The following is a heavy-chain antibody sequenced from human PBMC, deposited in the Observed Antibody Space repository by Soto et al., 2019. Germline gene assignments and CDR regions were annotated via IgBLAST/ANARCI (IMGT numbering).Heavy chain of an antibody. CDR1: GGSISSYY. D-gene: IGHD1-26*01. Sequence: PSETLSLTCTVSGGSISSYYWSWIRQPPGKGLEWIGYIYYSGSTNYNPSLKSRVTISVDTSKNQFSLKLSSVTAADTAVYYCARRYGSAIDYWGPGTLVTVSS. CDR3: ARRYGSAIDY. V-gene: IGHV4-59*08. J-gene: IGHJ4*02. CDR2: IYYSGST.